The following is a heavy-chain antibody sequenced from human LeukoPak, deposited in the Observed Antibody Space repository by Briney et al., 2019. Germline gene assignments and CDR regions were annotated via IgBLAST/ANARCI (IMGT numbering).Heavy chain of an antibody. V-gene: IGHV4-59*01. Sequence: SETLSLTCTVSVGSISSYYWSWMRHPPRKGLGCIGYIYYSGSTNHNPSLKSRVTISVDTSKNQFSLKLSSVTAADTAVYYCARDWTGRDDAFDIWGQGTMVPVSS. CDR2: IYYSGST. J-gene: IGHJ3*02. CDR1: VGSISSYY. D-gene: IGHD3/OR15-3a*01. CDR3: ARDWTGRDDAFDI.